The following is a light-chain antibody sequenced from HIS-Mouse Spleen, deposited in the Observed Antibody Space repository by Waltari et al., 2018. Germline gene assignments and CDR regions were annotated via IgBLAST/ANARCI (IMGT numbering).Light chain of an antibody. J-gene: IGLJ2*01. CDR3: YSTDSSGNHRV. Sequence: SYELTQPPSVSVSPGQTARITCSGDALPKKYAYWYQQKSGQATELVIYEDSKRPSGIPERFSGSSSGTMATLTISGAQVEDEADYYCYSTDSSGNHRVFGGGTKLTVL. CDR2: EDS. CDR1: ALPKKY. V-gene: IGLV3-10*01.